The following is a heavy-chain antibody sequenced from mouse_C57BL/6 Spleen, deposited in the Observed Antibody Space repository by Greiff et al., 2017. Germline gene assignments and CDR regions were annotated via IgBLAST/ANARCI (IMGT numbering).Heavy chain of an antibody. Sequence: EVQLVESGGGLVQPGGSLKLSCAASGFTFSDYGMAWVRQAPRKGPEWVAFISNLAYSIYYADTVTGRFTISRENAKNTLYLEMSSLRSEDTAMYYCARLFITTVVDYYAMDYWGQGTSVTVSS. CDR1: GFTFSDYG. J-gene: IGHJ4*01. D-gene: IGHD1-1*01. CDR3: ARLFITTVVDYYAMDY. CDR2: ISNLAYSI. V-gene: IGHV5-15*01.